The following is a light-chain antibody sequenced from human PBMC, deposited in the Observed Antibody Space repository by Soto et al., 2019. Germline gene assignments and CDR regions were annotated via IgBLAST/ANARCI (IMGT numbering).Light chain of an antibody. Sequence: EIVMTQSPATLSVSPGERATLSCRASQSVSTNLAWYQQKPGQAPRLLIYGTSTRATGIPARFRGSGSGTELTLTISSLQSEDFAVYYCQHYNNWPPYTFGQGTKLEIK. V-gene: IGKV3-15*01. CDR2: GTS. CDR1: QSVSTN. J-gene: IGKJ2*01. CDR3: QHYNNWPPYT.